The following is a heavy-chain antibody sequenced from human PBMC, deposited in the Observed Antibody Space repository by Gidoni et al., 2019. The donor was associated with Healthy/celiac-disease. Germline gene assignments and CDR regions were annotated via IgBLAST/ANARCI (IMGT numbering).Heavy chain of an antibody. D-gene: IGHD6-19*01. J-gene: IGHJ6*02. V-gene: IGHV4-59*08. CDR3: ARRIAVAGNPDYGMDV. CDR2: IYYSGST. Sequence: QVQLQESGPGLVKPSETLSLTCTVSGGSISSYYWSWIRQPPGKGLEWIGYIYYSGSTNYNPSLKSRVTISVDTSKNQFSLKLSSVTAADTAVYYCARRIAVAGNPDYGMDVWGQGTTVTVSS. CDR1: GGSISSYY.